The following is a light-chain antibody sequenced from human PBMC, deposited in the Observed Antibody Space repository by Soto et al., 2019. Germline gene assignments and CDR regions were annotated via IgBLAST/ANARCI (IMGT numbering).Light chain of an antibody. CDR2: DAS. V-gene: IGKV1-5*01. CDR1: QTISSW. Sequence: DIQMTQSPSTLSASVGDRVTITCRASQTISSWLAWYQQKPGKAPNLLIYDASTLERGVPSRFSGTGSGTEFTLTIDRLQPDDFATYYCQQYNTYSTFGQGTKVDNK. J-gene: IGKJ1*01. CDR3: QQYNTYST.